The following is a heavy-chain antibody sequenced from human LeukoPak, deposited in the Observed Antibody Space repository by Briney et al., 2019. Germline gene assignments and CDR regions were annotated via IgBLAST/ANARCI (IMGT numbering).Heavy chain of an antibody. J-gene: IGHJ4*02. CDR3: TRLKVLDITWWPADY. D-gene: IGHD2-15*01. CDR1: GVSISNSQW. Sequence: PSETLSLTCAVSGVSISNSQWWSWVRQPPGKGLEWIGEIYQSGRTNYNPSLKSRVTMSIDKSKNQFSLSLASVTAADTAVYYCTRLKVLDITWWPADYWGPGMLVTVSS. V-gene: IGHV4-4*02. CDR2: IYQSGRT.